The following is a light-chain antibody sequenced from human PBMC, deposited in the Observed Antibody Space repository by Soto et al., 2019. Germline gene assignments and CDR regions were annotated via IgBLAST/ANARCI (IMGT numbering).Light chain of an antibody. J-gene: IGKJ1*01. CDR3: QQYENYWT. V-gene: IGKV1-12*01. CDR1: QGISSW. CDR2: DAS. Sequence: DIQMTQSPSSVSASVGDRVTITCRASQGISSWLAWYQQKPGKAPKLLIYDASNLESGVPSRFSGSGSGTDFTLTISHLQPDDSATYYCQQYENYWTFGQGTKVEIK.